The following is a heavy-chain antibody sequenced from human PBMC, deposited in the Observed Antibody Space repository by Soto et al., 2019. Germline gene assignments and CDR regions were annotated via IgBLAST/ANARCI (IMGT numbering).Heavy chain of an antibody. D-gene: IGHD3-22*01. CDR3: ARSSGYYSNDY. Sequence: PGGSLRLSCAASGFTFSSYWMHWVLQAPGKGLVRVSRINSDGSSTSYADSVKGRFTISRDNAKNTLYLQMNSLRAEDTAVYYCARSSGYYSNDYWGQGTLVTVSS. J-gene: IGHJ4*02. V-gene: IGHV3-74*01. CDR2: INSDGSST. CDR1: GFTFSSYW.